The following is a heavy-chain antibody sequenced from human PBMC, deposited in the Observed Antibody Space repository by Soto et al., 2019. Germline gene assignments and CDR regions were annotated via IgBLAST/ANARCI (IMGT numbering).Heavy chain of an antibody. V-gene: IGHV3-7*05. J-gene: IGHJ4*02. CDR2: IKQDGSEK. Sequence: GGSLRLSCAASGFTFSSYWMSWVRQAPGKGLEWVANIKQDGSEKYYVDSVKGRFTISRDSAKNSLYLQMSSLRAEDTAVYYCARVRYSSGPYYWGQGTLVTVSS. CDR1: GFTFSSYW. D-gene: IGHD6-19*01. CDR3: ARVRYSSGPYY.